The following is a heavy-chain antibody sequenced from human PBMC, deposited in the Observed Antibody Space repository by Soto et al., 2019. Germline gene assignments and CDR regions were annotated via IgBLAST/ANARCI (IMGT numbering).Heavy chain of an antibody. CDR3: TRDLRTLYGMDV. J-gene: IGHJ6*02. Sequence: EVQLVESGGGLIQPGGSLRLSCAASGFTVSSNYMSWVRQAPGKGLEWVSVIYSGGSTYYADSVKGRFTISRDNSKNTLYLQMNSLRAEDTAVYYCTRDLRTLYGMDVWGQGTTVTVSS. V-gene: IGHV3-53*01. CDR1: GFTVSSNY. CDR2: IYSGGST.